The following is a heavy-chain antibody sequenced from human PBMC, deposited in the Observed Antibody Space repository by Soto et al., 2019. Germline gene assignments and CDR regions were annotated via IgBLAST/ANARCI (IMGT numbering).Heavy chain of an antibody. CDR2: IYPVDSDT. Sequence: GESLKISCKASGYSFTSYWFAWVRQMPGKGLDLMGIIYPVDSDTRYSPSFKGEVTISADTSISTAYLQWSSLEASDTAMYYCARPFDISGGYDYWGQGTLVTVSS. V-gene: IGHV5-51*01. CDR1: GYSFTSYW. D-gene: IGHD6-19*01. J-gene: IGHJ4*02. CDR3: ARPFDISGGYDY.